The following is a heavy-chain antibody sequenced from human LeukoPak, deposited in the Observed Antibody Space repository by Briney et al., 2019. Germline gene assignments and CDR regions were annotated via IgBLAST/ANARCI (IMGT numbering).Heavy chain of an antibody. CDR3: ARGHSNSFYYYYGMDV. CDR2: INPSGGST. V-gene: IGHV1-46*01. J-gene: IGHJ6*02. D-gene: IGHD4-11*01. Sequence: ASVKVSCKASGYTFTSYYMHWVRQAPGQGLEWMGIINPSGGSTSYAQKFQGRVTVTRDTSTSTVYMELSSLRSEDTAVYYCARGHSNSFYYYYGMDVWGQGTTVTVSS. CDR1: GYTFTSYY.